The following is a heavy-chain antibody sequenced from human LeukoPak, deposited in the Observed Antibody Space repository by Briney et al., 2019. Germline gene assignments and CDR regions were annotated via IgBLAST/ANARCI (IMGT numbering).Heavy chain of an antibody. J-gene: IGHJ4*02. Sequence: GGSLRLSCAASGFTFSNAWMSRVRQAPGKGLEWVGRIKSKTDGGTTDYAAPVKGRFTISRDDSKNTLYLQMNSLKTEDTAVYYCTAEYYSSSVDYWGQGTLVTVSS. CDR1: GFTFSNAW. D-gene: IGHD6-6*01. CDR3: TAEYYSSSVDY. V-gene: IGHV3-15*01. CDR2: IKSKTDGGTT.